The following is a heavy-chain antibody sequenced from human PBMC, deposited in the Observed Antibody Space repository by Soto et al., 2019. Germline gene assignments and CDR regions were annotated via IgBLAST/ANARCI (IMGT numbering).Heavy chain of an antibody. CDR1: GITFSNAW. CDR3: TTTRPGTNVFDN. Sequence: EVQLVESGGGLVEPGGSLRLSCAASGITFSNAWMNWVRKAPGKGLEYIGRIRRKTDGGTTEYAAPVEGRFTVSRDDSKNTLYLQMSGLKPEDTAVYYCTTTRPGTNVFDNWGQGTLVTVSS. CDR2: IRRKTDGGTT. V-gene: IGHV3-15*01. J-gene: IGHJ3*02. D-gene: IGHD6-13*01.